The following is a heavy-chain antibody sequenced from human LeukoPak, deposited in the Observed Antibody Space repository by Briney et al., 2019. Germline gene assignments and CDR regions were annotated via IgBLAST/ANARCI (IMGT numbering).Heavy chain of an antibody. Sequence: ASVKVSCKASGYTLTGSYMHWVRQAPGQGLEWMGWINPNSGNTNYAPKFQGRVTMTRDTSISTAYMELNRLTSDDTAVYYCARAGKIMITMVRGALASRDAFDIWCQGTMVTVSS. CDR3: ARAGKIMITMVRGALASRDAFDI. D-gene: IGHD3-10*01. CDR1: GYTLTGSY. CDR2: INPNSGNT. V-gene: IGHV1-2*02. J-gene: IGHJ3*02.